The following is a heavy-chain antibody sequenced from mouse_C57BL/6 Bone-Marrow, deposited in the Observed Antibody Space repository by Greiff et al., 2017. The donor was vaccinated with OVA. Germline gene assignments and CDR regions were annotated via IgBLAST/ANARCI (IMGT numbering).Heavy chain of an antibody. V-gene: IGHV1-81*01. Sequence: VQLQQSGAELARPGASVKLSCKASGYTFTSYGISWVKQRTGQGLEWIGEIYPRSGNTYYNEKFKGKATLTADKSSSTAYMELRSLTSEDAAVYFCAGEGALQGVDSWGQGNTLTVS. CDR1: GYTFTSYG. CDR3: AGEGALQGVDS. J-gene: IGHJ2*01. CDR2: IYPRSGNT. D-gene: IGHD2-10*01.